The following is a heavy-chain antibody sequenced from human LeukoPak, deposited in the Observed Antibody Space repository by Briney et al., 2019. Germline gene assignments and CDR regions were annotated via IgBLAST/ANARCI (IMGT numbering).Heavy chain of an antibody. D-gene: IGHD6-13*01. CDR3: ASRGEGSSWTFDY. CDR1: GYTFTGYY. Sequence: ASVKVSCKASGYTFTGYYLHWVRQAPGQGLGWMGWINPHSGGTNYAQNFQGRVTMTRDTSVSTAYMELSSLRSDDTAVYYCASRGEGSSWTFDYWGQGTLVTVSS. J-gene: IGHJ4*02. V-gene: IGHV1-2*02. CDR2: INPHSGGT.